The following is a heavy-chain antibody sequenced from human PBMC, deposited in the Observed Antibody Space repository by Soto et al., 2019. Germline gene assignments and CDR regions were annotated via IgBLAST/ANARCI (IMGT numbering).Heavy chain of an antibody. D-gene: IGHD3-10*01. V-gene: IGHV4-31*03. CDR3: ARDYYGAGSQYYYYGMEV. CDR2: IYHSGGA. J-gene: IGHJ6*02. CDR1: GECITSGGYY. Sequence: SLSLTCTVCGECITSGGYYGSWLRQPPGKGLEWIGYIYHSGGASYNPSLRGRAVISIDTSKNQFSLRLNAVTAADTATYYCARDYYGAGSQYYYYGMEVWGQGTTVTVSS.